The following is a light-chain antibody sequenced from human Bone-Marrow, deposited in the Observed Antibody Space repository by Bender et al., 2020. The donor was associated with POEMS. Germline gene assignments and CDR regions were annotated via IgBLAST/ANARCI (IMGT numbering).Light chain of an antibody. Sequence: QSALTQPPSASGSPGQSVTISCTGTSSDVGGFDYVSWYQQHPGKAPRLLIYEVNKRPSGVPGRFAGSKSGTTASLTVSGLQAEDEADYCCTSYAGSNTYVFGSGTKVTVL. CDR3: TSYAGSNTYV. CDR1: SSDVGGFDY. V-gene: IGLV2-8*01. CDR2: EVN. J-gene: IGLJ1*01.